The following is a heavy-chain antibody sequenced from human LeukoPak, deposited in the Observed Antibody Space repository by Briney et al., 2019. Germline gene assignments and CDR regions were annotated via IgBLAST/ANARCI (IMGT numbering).Heavy chain of an antibody. D-gene: IGHD2-15*01. Sequence: SDTLSLTRSVSGRSLRSYYWRWIRPPPGRGGEWIGYIYYCGSTNYNPSLKSRVTISVDTSKNQFCLKLSSVTAADTAVYYCARDRRSGEDSNFWGQGTLVTVSS. V-gene: IGHV4-59*01. J-gene: IGHJ4*02. CDR3: ARDRRSGEDSNF. CDR1: GRSLRSYY. CDR2: IYYCGST.